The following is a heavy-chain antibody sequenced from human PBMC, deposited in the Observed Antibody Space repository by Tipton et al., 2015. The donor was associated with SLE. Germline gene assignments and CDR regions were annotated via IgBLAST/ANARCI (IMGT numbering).Heavy chain of an antibody. J-gene: IGHJ4*02. Sequence: TLSLTCTVSGGSVSSSSSYYWGWIRQPPGKGLEWIESIYYNGNTHYNPSLKSRVTISVDTSKNQFSLKLSSVTAADTAVYYCAREYFDWLSYFDYWGPGTLVTVTS. D-gene: IGHD3-9*01. CDR1: GGSVSSSSSYY. CDR2: IYYNGNT. V-gene: IGHV4-39*07. CDR3: AREYFDWLSYFDY.